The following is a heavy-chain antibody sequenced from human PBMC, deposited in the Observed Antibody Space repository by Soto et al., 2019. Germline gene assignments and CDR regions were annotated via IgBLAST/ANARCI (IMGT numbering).Heavy chain of an antibody. Sequence: QITLKESGPTLVKPTQTLTLTCTFSGFSLSTSGVGVGWIRQPPGKALEWLALIYWDDDKRYSPSLKSRLTITKDTSKNQVVLTMTNMDPVDTATYYCAHTYCSGGSCYEPTTPYFEYWGQGTLVTVSS. CDR2: IYWDDDK. V-gene: IGHV2-5*02. CDR1: GFSLSTSGVG. D-gene: IGHD2-15*01. CDR3: AHTYCSGGSCYEPTTPYFEY. J-gene: IGHJ4*02.